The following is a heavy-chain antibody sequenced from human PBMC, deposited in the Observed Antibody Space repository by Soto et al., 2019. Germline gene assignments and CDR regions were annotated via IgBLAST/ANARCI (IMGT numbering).Heavy chain of an antibody. CDR1: GFSLSNARMG. V-gene: IGHV2-26*01. CDR3: ARIWREVGATWEAGWFDP. J-gene: IGHJ5*02. D-gene: IGHD1-26*01. CDR2: IFSNDEK. Sequence: QVTLKESGPVLVKPTETLTLTCTVSGFSLSNARMGVSWIRQPPGKALEWLAHIFSNDEKSYSTSLKSRLTISKDTSKSQVVLTMTNMDPVDTATYYCARIWREVGATWEAGWFDPWGQGTLVTVSS.